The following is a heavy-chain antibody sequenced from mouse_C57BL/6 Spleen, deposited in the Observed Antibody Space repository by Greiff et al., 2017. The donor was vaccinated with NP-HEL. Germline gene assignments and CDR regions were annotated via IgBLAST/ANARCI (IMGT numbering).Heavy chain of an antibody. CDR1: GYTFTSYW. CDR2: IDPNSGGT. D-gene: IGHD2-4*01. J-gene: IGHJ1*03. CDR3: ARSGDYDGWYFEV. V-gene: IGHV1-72*01. Sequence: QVQLKQPGAELVKPGASVKLSCKASGYTFTSYWMHWVKQRPGRGLEWIGRIDPNSGGTKYNEKFKSKATLTVDKPSSTAYMQLSSLTSEDSAVYYCARSGDYDGWYFEVWGTGTTVTVSS.